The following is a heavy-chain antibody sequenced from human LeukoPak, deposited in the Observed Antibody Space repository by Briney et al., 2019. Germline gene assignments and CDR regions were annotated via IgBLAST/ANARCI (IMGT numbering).Heavy chain of an antibody. CDR1: GGSISSYY. Sequence: SETLSLTCTVSGGSISSYYWSWIRQPAGKGLEWIGRIYTSGSTNYNPSLKSRVTMSVDTSKNQFSLKLSSVTAADTAVYYCARDSDSYYDISTGPIIGSNWFDPWGQGTLVTVSS. CDR3: ARDSDSYYDISTGPIIGSNWFDP. CDR2: IYTSGST. V-gene: IGHV4-4*07. D-gene: IGHD3-9*01. J-gene: IGHJ5*02.